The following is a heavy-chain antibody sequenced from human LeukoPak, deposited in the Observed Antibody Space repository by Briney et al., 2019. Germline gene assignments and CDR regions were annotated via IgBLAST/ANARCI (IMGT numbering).Heavy chain of an antibody. CDR1: GFTFSSYF. CDR2: ISSSGSDI. V-gene: IGHV3-21*01. Sequence: PGGSLRLSCAASGFTFSSYFMNWVRQAPGKGLEWVSSISSSGSDIYYGDSVMGRFTISRDNAKNSLYLQMNSLRAEDTAVYYCVREVLYCSSGSCYTVGAFDIWGQGTMVTVSS. CDR3: VREVLYCSSGSCYTVGAFDI. J-gene: IGHJ3*02. D-gene: IGHD2-2*02.